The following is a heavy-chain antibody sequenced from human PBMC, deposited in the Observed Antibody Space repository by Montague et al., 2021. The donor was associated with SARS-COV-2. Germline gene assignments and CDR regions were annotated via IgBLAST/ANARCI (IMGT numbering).Heavy chain of an antibody. D-gene: IGHD6-19*01. Sequence: SLRLSCAASGFTFSSYRMNWVRQAPGKGLEWVSSISSSSSYIYYADSVKGRFTISRDNAKNSLYLPMNSLIAEATAVYYCARNLGRGWAFFDYWGQGTLVTVSS. V-gene: IGHV3-21*01. J-gene: IGHJ4*02. CDR2: ISSSSSYI. CDR1: GFTFSSYR. CDR3: ARNLGRGWAFFDY.